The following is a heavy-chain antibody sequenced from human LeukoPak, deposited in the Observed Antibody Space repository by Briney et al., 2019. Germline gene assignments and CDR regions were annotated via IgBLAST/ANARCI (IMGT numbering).Heavy chain of an antibody. CDR3: ATGPYNAFEM. D-gene: IGHD2-2*02. V-gene: IGHV3-74*01. Sequence: PGGSLRLSCAASGFTFSDLWMHWVRQAPGRGLVWVSRVKGDGTSTLYADFVEGRFTISRDNASNTLYLQMNSLRADDTALYYCATGPYNAFEMWGQGTMVTVSS. CDR1: GFTFSDLW. J-gene: IGHJ3*02. CDR2: VKGDGTST.